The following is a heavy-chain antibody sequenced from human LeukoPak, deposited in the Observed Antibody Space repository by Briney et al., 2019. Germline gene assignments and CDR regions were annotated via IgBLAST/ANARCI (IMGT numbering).Heavy chain of an antibody. CDR1: GGSFSGYY. Sequence: SETLSLTCAVYGGSFSGYYWSWIRQPPGKGLEWIGEINHSGSTNHNPSLKSRVTISVDTSKNQFSLKLSSVTAADTAVYYCARGREEMGDGYNYFDYWGQGTLVTVSS. D-gene: IGHD5-24*01. CDR2: INHSGST. CDR3: ARGREEMGDGYNYFDY. J-gene: IGHJ4*02. V-gene: IGHV4-34*01.